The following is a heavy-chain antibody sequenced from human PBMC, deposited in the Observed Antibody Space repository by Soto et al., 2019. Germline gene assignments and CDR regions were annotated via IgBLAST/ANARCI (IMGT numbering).Heavy chain of an antibody. D-gene: IGHD6-19*01. Sequence: GASLKVSCKASGYTVTSYAMQWVRQAPGQRLEWMGWINAGNGNTKYSQKFQGRVTITRDTSASTAYMELSSLRSEDTAVYYCASGIAVAGGGGTEGFDPRAQRTPVTVSS. J-gene: IGHJ5*02. V-gene: IGHV1-3*01. CDR2: INAGNGNT. CDR3: ASGIAVAGGGGTEGFDP. CDR1: GYTVTSYA.